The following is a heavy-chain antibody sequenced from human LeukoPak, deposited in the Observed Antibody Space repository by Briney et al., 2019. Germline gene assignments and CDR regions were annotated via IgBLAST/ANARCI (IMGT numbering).Heavy chain of an antibody. CDR2: IYHSGST. D-gene: IGHD3-22*01. CDR1: GGSISSSNW. J-gene: IGHJ3*02. CDR3: AGDHDSSEDAFDI. Sequence: PSETLSLTCTVSGGSISSSNWWSWVRQPPGKGLEWIGEIYHSGSTNYNPSLKSRVTISVDKSKNQFSLKLSSMTAADTAVYYCAGDHDSSEDAFDIWGQGTMVTVSS. V-gene: IGHV4-4*02.